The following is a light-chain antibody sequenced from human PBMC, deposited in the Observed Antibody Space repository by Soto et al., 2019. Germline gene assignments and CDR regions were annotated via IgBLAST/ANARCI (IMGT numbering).Light chain of an antibody. CDR3: QQYGSSGT. CDR2: DAS. V-gene: IGKV3-20*01. Sequence: EIVLTQSPGTLSLSPGERATLSCRATESVVSNYLAWYQLKPGQAPRLLIYDASSRATGIPDRFSGSGSGTDFTLTISRLEPEDFAVYYCQQYGSSGTFGQGTKVDIK. CDR1: ESVVSNY. J-gene: IGKJ1*01.